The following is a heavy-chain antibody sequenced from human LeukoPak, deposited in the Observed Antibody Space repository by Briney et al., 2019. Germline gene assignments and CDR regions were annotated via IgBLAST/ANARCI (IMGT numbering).Heavy chain of an antibody. Sequence: PGGSLRLSCDASAFSLRSFDMTWVRQAPDKGLQWVSVISASGGATYYADSVKGRFTISRGISKNTLYLQMNSLRPEDTAIYHCARLGTYGSGSYFAVWSLGTLVTVSS. CDR3: ARLGTYGSGSYFAV. D-gene: IGHD3-10*01. J-gene: IGHJ4*02. CDR1: AFSLRSFD. CDR2: ISASGGAT. V-gene: IGHV3-23*01.